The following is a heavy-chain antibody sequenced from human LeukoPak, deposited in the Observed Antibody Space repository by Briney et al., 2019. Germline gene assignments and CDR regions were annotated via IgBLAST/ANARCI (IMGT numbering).Heavy chain of an antibody. CDR2: ISAYNGNT. D-gene: IGHD3-9*01. Sequence: ASVKVSCKASGYTFTSYGISWVRQAPGQGLEWMGWISAYNGNTNYAQKLQGRVTMTTDTSTSTAYMELRSLRSDDTAVYYCARDRPAKDVLRYFDWLYYYGMDVWGQGTTVTVSS. V-gene: IGHV1-18*01. CDR1: GYTFTSYG. CDR3: ARDRPAKDVLRYFDWLYYYGMDV. J-gene: IGHJ6*02.